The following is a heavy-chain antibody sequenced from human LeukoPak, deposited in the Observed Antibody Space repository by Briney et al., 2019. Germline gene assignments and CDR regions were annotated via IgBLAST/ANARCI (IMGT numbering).Heavy chain of an antibody. CDR2: IKPDSGGI. CDR3: ASPSHYTY. D-gene: IGHD3-10*01. V-gene: IGHV1-2*02. Sequence: ASVKVSCKASGYTFTDHYMHWVRQAPGQGLEWLGWIKPDSGGINYAQNFQGRVTMTRDTSISTAYMELSRLRSDDTAVYYCASPSHYTYWGQGTLVTVSS. J-gene: IGHJ4*02. CDR1: GYTFTDHY.